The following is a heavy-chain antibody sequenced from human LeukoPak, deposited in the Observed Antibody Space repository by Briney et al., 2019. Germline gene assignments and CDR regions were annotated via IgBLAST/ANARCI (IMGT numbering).Heavy chain of an antibody. CDR3: ARSGRWLQFGLIDY. J-gene: IGHJ4*02. CDR1: GGSISSYY. Sequence: KPSETLSLTCTVSGGSISSYYWSWIRQPPGKGLEWIGYIYYSGSTNYNPSLKSRVTISVDTSKNQFSLKLSSVTAADTAVYYCARSGRWLQFGLIDYWGQGTLVTVSS. CDR2: IYYSGST. V-gene: IGHV4-59*01. D-gene: IGHD5-24*01.